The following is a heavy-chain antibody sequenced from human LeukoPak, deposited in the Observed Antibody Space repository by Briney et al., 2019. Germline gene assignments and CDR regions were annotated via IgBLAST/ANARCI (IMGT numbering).Heavy chain of an antibody. CDR1: GCSFNSGSNY. Sequence: PSETLSLTCTVSGCSFNSGSNYWGWIRQPPGKELEWIGNIFYNGNTYYSPSLTSRVTISIDTSKNQFSLKLYSVTAADTAVYYCSRGHGTPPVRLFDYWGQGALVTVSS. D-gene: IGHD1-14*01. V-gene: IGHV4-39*01. J-gene: IGHJ4*02. CDR2: IFYNGNT. CDR3: SRGHGTPPVRLFDY.